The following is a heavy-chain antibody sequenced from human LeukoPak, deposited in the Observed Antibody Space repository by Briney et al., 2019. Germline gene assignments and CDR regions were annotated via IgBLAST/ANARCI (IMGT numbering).Heavy chain of an antibody. Sequence: GASVKVSCKASGYTFTGYYMHWVRQAPGQGLEWMGWINPNSGGTNYAQKFQGRVTMTRDTSISTAYMELSRLRSDDTAVYYCARVVSADTAMENYYYYYMDVWGKGTTVTVSS. V-gene: IGHV1-2*02. D-gene: IGHD5-18*01. CDR2: INPNSGGT. CDR3: ARVVSADTAMENYYYYYMDV. J-gene: IGHJ6*03. CDR1: GYTFTGYY.